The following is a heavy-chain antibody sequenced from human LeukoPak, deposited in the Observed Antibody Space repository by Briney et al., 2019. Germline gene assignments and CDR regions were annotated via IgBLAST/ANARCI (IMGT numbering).Heavy chain of an antibody. J-gene: IGHJ4*02. CDR2: IYYSGST. Sequence: SETLSLTCTVSGGSISSGGYYWSWIRQHPGKGLEWIGYIYYSGSTYYNPSLKSRVTISVDTSKNQFSLKLSSVTAADTAVYYCARGNVIGATIPNGYYFDYWGQGTLVTVSS. CDR3: ARGNVIGATIPNGYYFDY. V-gene: IGHV4-31*03. D-gene: IGHD1-26*01. CDR1: GGSISSGGYY.